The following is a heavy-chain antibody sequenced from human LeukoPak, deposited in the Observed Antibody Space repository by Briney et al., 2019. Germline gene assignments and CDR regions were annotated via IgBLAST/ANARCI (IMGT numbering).Heavy chain of an antibody. CDR3: ARDRASYGDYPPALDY. CDR1: GYTFTGYY. Sequence: VASVKVSCKASGYTFTGYYMHWVRQAPGQGLEWMGWINPNSGGTNYAQKFQGRVTMTRDTSISTAYMELSRLRSDDTAVYHCARDRASYGDYPPALDYWGQGTLVTVSS. D-gene: IGHD4-17*01. CDR2: INPNSGGT. J-gene: IGHJ4*02. V-gene: IGHV1-2*02.